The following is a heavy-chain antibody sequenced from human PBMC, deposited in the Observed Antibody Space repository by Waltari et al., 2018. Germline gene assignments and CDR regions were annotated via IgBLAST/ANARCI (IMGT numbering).Heavy chain of an antibody. Sequence: QLQLQESGPGLVKPSETLSLTCTVSGGSISSSSYYWGWIRQPPGKGLAWIGSIYYSGSTYYNPSLKSRVTISVDTSKNQFSLKLSSVTAADTAVYYCARMALGEGNYGDYSPYYYGMDVWGQGTTVTVSS. D-gene: IGHD4-17*01. CDR3: ARMALGEGNYGDYSPYYYGMDV. CDR2: IYYSGST. V-gene: IGHV4-39*07. CDR1: GGSISSSSYY. J-gene: IGHJ6*02.